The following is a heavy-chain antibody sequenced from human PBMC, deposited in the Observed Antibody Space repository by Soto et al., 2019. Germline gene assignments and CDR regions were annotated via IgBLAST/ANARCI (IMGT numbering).Heavy chain of an antibody. CDR2: ISYDGSNK. CDR1: GFTFSSYG. V-gene: IGHV3-30*18. J-gene: IGHJ4*02. CDR3: AKIQTAEWLLHDY. D-gene: IGHD3-3*01. Sequence: QVQLVESGGGVVQPGRSLRLSCAASGFTFSSYGMHWVRQAPGKGLEWVAVISYDGSNKYYADSVKGRFTISRDNSKNTLYLQMNSLRAEDTAVYYCAKIQTAEWLLHDYWGQGTLVTVSS.